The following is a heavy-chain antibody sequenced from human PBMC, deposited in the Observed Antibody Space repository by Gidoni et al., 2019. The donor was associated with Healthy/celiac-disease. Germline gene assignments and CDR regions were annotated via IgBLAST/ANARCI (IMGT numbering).Heavy chain of an antibody. Sequence: QVQLVESGGGVVQPGRSLRLSCAASGFTFSSYGMHWVRQAPGKGLGWVVVIWYDVSDKYYADSVKGRFTISRDNSKNTRYLQMNSLRAEDTAVYYCARGVGHIPGEYFDYWGQGTLVTVSS. CDR2: IWYDVSDK. CDR1: GFTFSSYG. D-gene: IGHD3-10*01. CDR3: ARGVGHIPGEYFDY. V-gene: IGHV3-33*01. J-gene: IGHJ4*02.